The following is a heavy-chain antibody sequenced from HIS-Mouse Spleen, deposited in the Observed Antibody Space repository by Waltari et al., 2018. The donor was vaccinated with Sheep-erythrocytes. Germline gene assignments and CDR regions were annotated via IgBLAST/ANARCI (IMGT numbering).Heavy chain of an antibody. CDR1: GGTFSSYA. CDR3: ARGSEDIVVVPAASYYYYGMDV. V-gene: IGHV1-69*04. CDR2: HHPIRGIA. J-gene: IGHJ6*02. D-gene: IGHD2-2*01. Sequence: QVQLVQSGAEVKKPGSSVKVSCKASGGTFSSYAISWVRQAPGQGLEGMGRHHPIRGIANYAQKFQGRVTITADKSTSTAYMELSSLRSEDTAVYYCARGSEDIVVVPAASYYYYGMDVWGQGTSVTVSS.